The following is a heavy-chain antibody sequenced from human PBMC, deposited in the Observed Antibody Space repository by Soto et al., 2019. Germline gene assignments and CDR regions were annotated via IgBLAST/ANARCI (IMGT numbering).Heavy chain of an antibody. CDR3: ARVFRWSSSSWGFDS. Sequence: QVQLVQSGAEVKKPGASVKVSCKASGYTFISYGITWVRQAPGQGLEWKGWISAYNAHTNYGQKFQDRVSLTTDTSTNTSYMEMRSLRSDDTAFYFCARVFRWSSSSWGFDSWGQGTLVTVSS. D-gene: IGHD6-6*01. CDR1: GYTFISYG. J-gene: IGHJ4*02. CDR2: ISAYNAHT. V-gene: IGHV1-18*01.